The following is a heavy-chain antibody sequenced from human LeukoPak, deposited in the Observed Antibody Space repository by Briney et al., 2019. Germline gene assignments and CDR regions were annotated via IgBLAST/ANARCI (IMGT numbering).Heavy chain of an antibody. CDR1: GYSISSGYY. CDR2: IYHSGST. V-gene: IGHV4-38-2*02. Sequence: PSETLSLTCTVSGYSISSGYYWGWIRQPPGKGLEWIGSIYHSGSTYYNPSLKSRVTISVDTSKNQFSLKLSSVTAADTAVYYCASRGFDILTGYFNFDYWGQGTLVTVSS. J-gene: IGHJ4*02. D-gene: IGHD3-9*01. CDR3: ASRGFDILTGYFNFDY.